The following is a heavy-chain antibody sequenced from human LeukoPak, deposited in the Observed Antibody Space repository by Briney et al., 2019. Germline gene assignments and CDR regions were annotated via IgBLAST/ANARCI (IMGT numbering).Heavy chain of an antibody. CDR1: GLTFRSYA. D-gene: IGHD3-10*01. J-gene: IGHJ4*02. Sequence: GGSLRLSCAASGLTFRSYAMSWFRQAPGKGLEWLSSIGGSGGSTYHADSVKGRFTISRDNSRSTLYLQMNSLRPEDTAIYYCAREGYYGSGSPPSLYFDYWGQGTLVTVSS. V-gene: IGHV3-23*01. CDR2: IGGSGGST. CDR3: AREGYYGSGSPPSLYFDY.